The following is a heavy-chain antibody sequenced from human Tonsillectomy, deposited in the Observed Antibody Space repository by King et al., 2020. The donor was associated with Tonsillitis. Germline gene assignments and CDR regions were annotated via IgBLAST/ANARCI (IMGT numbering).Heavy chain of an antibody. J-gene: IGHJ4*02. V-gene: IGHV4-59*01. CDR2: IYYSGST. D-gene: IGHD1-1*01. CDR3: AREDNYYFDY. Sequence: VQLQESGPGLVKPSETLSLTCTVSGGSISSYYWSWIRQPPGKGLEWIGYIYYSGSTNYNPSLKSRVTVSVDTSKNQFSLKLSSVTAADTAVYYCAREDNYYFDYWGQGTLVTVSS. CDR1: GGSISSYY.